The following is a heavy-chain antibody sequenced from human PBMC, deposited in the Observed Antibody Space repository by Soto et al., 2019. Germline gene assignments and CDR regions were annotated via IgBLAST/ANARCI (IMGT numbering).Heavy chain of an antibody. CDR1: GFTFSSYA. CDR3: ARDVLVVAAMVWGGGYSYGPTDE. Sequence: PGGSLRLSCAASGFTFSSYAMSWVRQAPGKGLEWVSAISGSGGSTYYADSVKGRFTISRDNSKNTLYLQMNSLRAEDTAVYYCARDVLVVAAMVWGGGYSYGPTDEWGQGTLVTVSS. D-gene: IGHD5-18*01. J-gene: IGHJ4*02. CDR2: ISGSGGST. V-gene: IGHV3-23*01.